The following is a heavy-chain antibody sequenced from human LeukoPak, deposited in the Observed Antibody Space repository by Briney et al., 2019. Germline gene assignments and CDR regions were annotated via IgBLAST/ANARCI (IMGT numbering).Heavy chain of an antibody. CDR2: IIPILGIA. CDR3: AREGPLTDCSGGSCYSFYAFDI. CDR1: GGTFSSYT. V-gene: IGHV1-69*04. D-gene: IGHD2-15*01. Sequence: GASVKVSCKASGGTFSSYTISWVRQAPGQGLEWMGRIIPILGIANYAQKLQGRVTITADKSTSTAYMELSSLRSEDTAVYYCAREGPLTDCSGGSCYSFYAFDIWGPGTMVTVSS. J-gene: IGHJ3*02.